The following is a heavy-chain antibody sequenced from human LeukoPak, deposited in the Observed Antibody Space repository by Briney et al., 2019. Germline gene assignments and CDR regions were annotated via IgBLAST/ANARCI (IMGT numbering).Heavy chain of an antibody. V-gene: IGHV4-38-2*02. Sequence: SETLSLTCTVSGYSIGSGYYWGWIRQSPGKGLEWIGKISHSGNTLYNPSLKSRVTISIDISKNQFSLNLTSVTAADTAIYYRARGLLWGQGTLVTVSS. CDR1: GYSIGSGYY. J-gene: IGHJ1*01. CDR3: ARGLL. CDR2: ISHSGNT.